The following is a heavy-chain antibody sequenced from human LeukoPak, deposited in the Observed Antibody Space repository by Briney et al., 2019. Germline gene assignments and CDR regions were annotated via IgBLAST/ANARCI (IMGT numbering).Heavy chain of an antibody. CDR2: IYSGGST. D-gene: IGHD6-13*01. CDR3: ARDRIAAASDY. CDR1: GFTVSSNY. Sequence: PGGSLRLSCAASGFTVSSNYMSWVRQAPGKGLEWVSVIYSGGSTYYADSVKGRFTISRDNAKNSLYLQMNSLRAEDTAVYYCARDRIAAASDYWGQGTLVTVSS. V-gene: IGHV3-53*01. J-gene: IGHJ4*02.